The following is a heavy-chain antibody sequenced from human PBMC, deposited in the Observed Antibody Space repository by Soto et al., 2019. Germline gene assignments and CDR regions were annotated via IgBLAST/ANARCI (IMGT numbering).Heavy chain of an antibody. CDR1: GGTFSNFA. Sequence: QVQLVQSGAEVKKPGSSVKVSCKASGGTFSNFAISWVRQAPGQGLEWMGGFIPILGTLNYAQRFQGRLTISAAESTITAYMELSPLRSEDTAVYYCPRFEQLVLHWGQGTLVTVSS. D-gene: IGHD6-13*01. J-gene: IGHJ1*01. V-gene: IGHV1-69*01. CDR3: PRFEQLVLH. CDR2: FIPILGTL.